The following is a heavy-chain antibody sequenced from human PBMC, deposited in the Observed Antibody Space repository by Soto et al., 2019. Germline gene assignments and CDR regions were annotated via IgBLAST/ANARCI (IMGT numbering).Heavy chain of an antibody. CDR2: ISSSSSYI. CDR3: ARRSGYYYYGIDV. CDR1: GFTFSSYS. V-gene: IGHV3-21*01. Sequence: EVQLVESGGGLVKPGGSLRLSCAASGFTFSSYSMNWVRQAPGKGLEWVSSISSSSSYIYYADSVKGRFTISRDNAKNSLYLQMNSLRGEDTAVYYCARRSGYYYYGIDVWGQGTTVTVSS. D-gene: IGHD3-3*01. J-gene: IGHJ6*02.